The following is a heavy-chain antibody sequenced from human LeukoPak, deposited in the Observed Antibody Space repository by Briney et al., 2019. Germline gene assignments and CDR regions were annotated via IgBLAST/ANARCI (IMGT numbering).Heavy chain of an antibody. Sequence: SVKVSYKASGGTFSSYAISWVRQAPGQGLEWMGGIIPIFGTANYAQKLQGRVTMTTDTSTSTAYMELRSLRSDDTAVYYCAREGSGDVWGQGTTVTVSS. D-gene: IGHD6-19*01. V-gene: IGHV1-69*05. CDR1: GGTFSSYA. CDR3: AREGSGDV. J-gene: IGHJ6*02. CDR2: IIPIFGTA.